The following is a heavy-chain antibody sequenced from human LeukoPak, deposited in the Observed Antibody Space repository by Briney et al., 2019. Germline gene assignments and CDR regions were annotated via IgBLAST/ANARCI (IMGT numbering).Heavy chain of an antibody. Sequence: GGSLRLSCAASGFTFSSYGMHWVRQAPGKELEWVAVISYNGSNKYYXDSVXXRFTISRGNSKNTLYLQMNSLRAEDTAVYYCAKXRGVAGLFYYFDYWGQGTLVTVSS. D-gene: IGHD6-19*01. CDR3: AKXRGVAGLFYYFDY. CDR2: ISYNGSNK. CDR1: GFTFSSYG. V-gene: IGHV3-30*18. J-gene: IGHJ4*02.